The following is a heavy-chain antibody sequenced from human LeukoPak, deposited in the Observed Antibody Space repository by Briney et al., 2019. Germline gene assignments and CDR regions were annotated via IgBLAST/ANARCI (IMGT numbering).Heavy chain of an antibody. D-gene: IGHD3-10*02. CDR2: ISSSSSSI. V-gene: IGHV3-21*01. CDR3: AELGITMIGGV. CDR1: GFTFSSYS. J-gene: IGHJ6*04. Sequence: GGSLRLSCAASGFTFSSYSMNWVRQAPGKGLEWVSSISSSSSSIYYADSLKGRFTVSRDNAKKSLYLQMNSLRAEDTAVYYCAELGITMIGGVWGKGTTVTISS.